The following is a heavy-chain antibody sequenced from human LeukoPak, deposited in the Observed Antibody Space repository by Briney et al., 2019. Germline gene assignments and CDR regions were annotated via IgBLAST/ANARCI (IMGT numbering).Heavy chain of an antibody. Sequence: GGSLRLSCAASGFTFSSYAMHWVRQAPGKGLEWVAVISYDGSNEYYADSVKGRFTISRDNSKNTLYLQMNSLRAEDTAVYYCARGGCSSTSCYRRAYVFDYWGQGTLVTVSS. CDR3: ARGGCSSTSCYRRAYVFDY. V-gene: IGHV3-30*01. CDR2: ISYDGSNE. J-gene: IGHJ4*02. D-gene: IGHD2-2*02. CDR1: GFTFSSYA.